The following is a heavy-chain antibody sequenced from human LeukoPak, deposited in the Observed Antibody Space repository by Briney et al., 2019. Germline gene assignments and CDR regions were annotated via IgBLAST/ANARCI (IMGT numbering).Heavy chain of an antibody. CDR2: ISASGSTT. V-gene: IGHV3-23*01. Sequence: QPGGSLRLSCAAFGFTFTDYAMGWVRQAPGQGLEWASTISASGSTTYYADSVRGRFTISRDNSKNTLSLQMSSLRAEDTAVYYCAKARTPYNSGFDYWGQGTLVAVSS. J-gene: IGHJ4*02. CDR3: AKARTPYNSGFDY. D-gene: IGHD6-19*01. CDR1: GFTFTDYA.